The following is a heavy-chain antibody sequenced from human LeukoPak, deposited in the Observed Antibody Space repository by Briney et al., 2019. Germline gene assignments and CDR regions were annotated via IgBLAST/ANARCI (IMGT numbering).Heavy chain of an antibody. J-gene: IGHJ3*02. CDR2: INHSGST. V-gene: IGHV4-34*01. Sequence: SETLSLTCAVYGGSFNGYYWSWIRQPPGKGLEWIGEINHSGSTNYNPSLKSRVTISVDTSKNQFSLKLSSVTAADTAVYYCARPQGSHCSSTSCYIRSDAFDIWGQGTMVTVSS. CDR1: GGSFNGYY. CDR3: ARPQGSHCSSTSCYIRSDAFDI. D-gene: IGHD2-2*02.